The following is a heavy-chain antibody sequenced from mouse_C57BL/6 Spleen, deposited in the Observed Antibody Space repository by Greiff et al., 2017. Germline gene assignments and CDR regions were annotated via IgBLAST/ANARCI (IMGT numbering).Heavy chain of an antibody. Sequence: EVQLQQSGPELVKPGASVKISCKASGYTFTDYYMNWVKQSHGKSLEWIGDINPNNGGTSYNQKFKGKATLTVDKSSSTAYMDLSSLTSEDSAVYYCAREGLLRRGFAYWGQGTLVTVSA. D-gene: IGHD2-12*01. CDR3: AREGLLRRGFAY. CDR2: INPNNGGT. V-gene: IGHV1-26*01. CDR1: GYTFTDYY. J-gene: IGHJ3*01.